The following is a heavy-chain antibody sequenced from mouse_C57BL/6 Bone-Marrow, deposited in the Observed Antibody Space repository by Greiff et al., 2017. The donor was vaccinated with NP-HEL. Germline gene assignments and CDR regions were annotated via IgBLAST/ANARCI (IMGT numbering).Heavy chain of an antibody. D-gene: IGHD1-1*01. J-gene: IGHJ4*01. V-gene: IGHV5-17*01. Sequence: EVKVEESGGGLVKPGGSLKLSCAASGFTFSDYGMHWVRQAPEKGLEWVAYISSGSSTIYYADTVKGRFTMSGDNAKNTLFLQMTSLRSEDTAMYYCARDYYRSSYDAMDYWGQGTSVTVSS. CDR3: ARDYYRSSYDAMDY. CDR1: GFTFSDYG. CDR2: ISSGSSTI.